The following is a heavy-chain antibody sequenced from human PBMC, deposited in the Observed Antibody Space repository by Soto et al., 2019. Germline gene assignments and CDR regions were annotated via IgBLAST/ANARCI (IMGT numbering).Heavy chain of an antibody. J-gene: IGHJ4*02. Sequence: SVKVSCKASGFTFTSSAVQWVRQARGQRLEWIGWIVVGSGNTNYAQKFQGRATMTRDMSTSTVYMELSSLRSEDTAVYYCARAGGGATLYYFDYWGQGTLVTVSS. CDR2: IVVGSGNT. CDR1: GFTFTSSA. V-gene: IGHV1-58*01. D-gene: IGHD1-26*01. CDR3: ARAGGGATLYYFDY.